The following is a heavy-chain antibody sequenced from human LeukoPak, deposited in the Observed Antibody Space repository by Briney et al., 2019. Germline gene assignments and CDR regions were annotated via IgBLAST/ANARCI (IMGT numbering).Heavy chain of an antibody. CDR3: AKFSTRVVIVAWGDAFDI. CDR2: ISSTSSYT. Sequence: PGGSLRLSCAASGFTFSDYYMSWIRQAPGKGLEWVSYISSTSSYTNYADSVKGRFTISRDNAKNSLHLQMNSLRAEDTAVYYCAKFSTRVVIVAWGDAFDIWGQGTRATVSS. J-gene: IGHJ3*02. D-gene: IGHD2-15*01. CDR1: GFTFSDYY. V-gene: IGHV3-11*03.